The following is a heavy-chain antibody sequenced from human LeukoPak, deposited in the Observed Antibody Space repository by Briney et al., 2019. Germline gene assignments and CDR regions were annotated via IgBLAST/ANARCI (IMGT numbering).Heavy chain of an antibody. CDR3: ARVRSSSTFDY. CDR1: GGSISSGGYY. J-gene: IGHJ4*02. D-gene: IGHD6-6*01. CDR2: IYYSGST. V-gene: IGHV4-31*03. Sequence: TLSLTCTVSGGSISSGGYYWSWIRQHPGKGLEWIGYIYYSGSTYYNPSLKSRVTISVDTSKNQFSLKLRAVTAADTAVYYCARVRSSSTFDYWGQGTLVTVSS.